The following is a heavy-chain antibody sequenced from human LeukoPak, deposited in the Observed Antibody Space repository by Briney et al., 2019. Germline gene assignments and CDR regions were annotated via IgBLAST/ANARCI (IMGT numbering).Heavy chain of an antibody. V-gene: IGHV3-20*04. D-gene: IGHD6-19*01. Sequence: GGSLRLSCTASGFKFDDYGMTWVRQAPGKGLEWVSDINWNGDSRGYAHSVRGRFTIYRDNSKNSLYLQMNSLRAEDTAVYYCARGRSGWYHNFDYWGQGTLVTVSS. CDR1: GFKFDDYG. CDR2: INWNGDSR. CDR3: ARGRSGWYHNFDY. J-gene: IGHJ4*02.